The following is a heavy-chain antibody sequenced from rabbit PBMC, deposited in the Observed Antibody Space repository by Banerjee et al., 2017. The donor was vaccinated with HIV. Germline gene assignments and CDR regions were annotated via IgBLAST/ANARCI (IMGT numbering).Heavy chain of an antibody. Sequence: QEQLVESGGGLVQPEGSLSLTCKASGFSFSSSYYMCWVRQAPGKGLELIACIYAGSSENTYYASWAKGRFTISKTSSTTVTLQMTSLTAADTATYFCARSYVDCGVANDLWGPGTLVTVS. CDR2: IYAGSSENT. CDR1: GFSFSSSYY. V-gene: IGHV1S45*01. CDR3: ARSYVDCGVANDL. J-gene: IGHJ4*01. D-gene: IGHD2-1*01.